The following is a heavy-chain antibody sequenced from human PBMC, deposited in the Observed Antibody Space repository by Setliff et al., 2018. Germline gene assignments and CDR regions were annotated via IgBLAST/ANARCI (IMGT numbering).Heavy chain of an antibody. V-gene: IGHV1-3*01. CDR1: GYIFTYYA. CDR3: ARRPYDSSGYFNY. D-gene: IGHD3-22*01. CDR2: INAGNGNT. J-gene: IGHJ4*02. Sequence: ASVKVSCKASGYIFTYYAIHWVRQAPGQRLEWMGWINAGNGNTKYSQKFQGRVTITRDTSASTAYMELSSLTSGDTAVYYCARRPYDSSGYFNYWGQGTLVTSPQ.